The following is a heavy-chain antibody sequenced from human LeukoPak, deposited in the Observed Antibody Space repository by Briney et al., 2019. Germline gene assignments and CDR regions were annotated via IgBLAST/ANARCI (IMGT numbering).Heavy chain of an antibody. CDR2: LYHSDSS. Sequence: PSETLSLTCAVSGYSISNGYYGVWIRQPPGRGLEWIGNLYHSDSSYYNTSLRSRVSMSVDTSKNQFSLTLSFVTAADTAVYYCARQHDSYYYYYIDVWGSGTTVTVSS. V-gene: IGHV4-38-2*01. J-gene: IGHJ6*03. CDR1: GYSISNGYY. CDR3: ARQHDSYYYYYIDV.